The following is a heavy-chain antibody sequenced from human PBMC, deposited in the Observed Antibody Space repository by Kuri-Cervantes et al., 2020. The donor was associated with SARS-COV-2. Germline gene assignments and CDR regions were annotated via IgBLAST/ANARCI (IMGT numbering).Heavy chain of an antibody. V-gene: IGHV4-31*02. Sequence: SCTVSGGSISSGGYYWSWIRQHPGKGLEWIGYIYYSGSTYYNPSLKSRVTISVDTSKNQFSLKLSSVTAADTAVYYCARHKLELRLCYFDYWDQGTLVTVSS. CDR3: ARHKLELRLCYFDY. D-gene: IGHD1-7*01. CDR2: IYYSGST. CDR1: GGSISSGGYY. J-gene: IGHJ4*02.